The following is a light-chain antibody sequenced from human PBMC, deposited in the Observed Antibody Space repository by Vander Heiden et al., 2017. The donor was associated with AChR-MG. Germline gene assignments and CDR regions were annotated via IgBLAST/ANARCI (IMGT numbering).Light chain of an antibody. Sequence: EIVMTQSPATLSVSPGERATLSCRASQSISSSLAWYQQKPGQAPRFLIYGASTRATGIPARFSGSGSGTEFTLTISSLQSEDFAVYYCQQDNSRPQTFGQGTTVEIK. J-gene: IGKJ1*01. CDR1: QSISSS. V-gene: IGKV3-15*01. CDR3: QQDNSRPQT. CDR2: GAS.